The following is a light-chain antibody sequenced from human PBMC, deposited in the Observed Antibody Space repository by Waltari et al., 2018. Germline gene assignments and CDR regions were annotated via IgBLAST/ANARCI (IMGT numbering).Light chain of an antibody. Sequence: QSALTQPPSASGSPEQSVTISCTGTTGDVGLYNYVSWSQQHPGNAPKLMIYEVNKRPSGVPDRFSGSKSGNTASLTVSGLQAEDEADYYCSSYAGTTSVFGTGTKVTVL. J-gene: IGLJ1*01. CDR1: TGDVGLYNY. CDR2: EVN. CDR3: SSYAGTTSV. V-gene: IGLV2-8*01.